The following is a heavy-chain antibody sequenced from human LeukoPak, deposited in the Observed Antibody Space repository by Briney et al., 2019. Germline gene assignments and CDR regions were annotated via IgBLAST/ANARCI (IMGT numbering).Heavy chain of an antibody. CDR3: ARESYCSGGSCYSGWFDP. CDR2: INPNSGGT. Sequence: GASVKVSCKASGYTFTGYYMHWVRQAPGQALEWMGWINPNSGGTNYAQKFQGWVTMTRDTSISTAYMELSRLRSDDTAVYYCARESYCSGGSCYSGWFDPWGQGTLVTVSS. V-gene: IGHV1-2*04. D-gene: IGHD2-15*01. J-gene: IGHJ5*02. CDR1: GYTFTGYY.